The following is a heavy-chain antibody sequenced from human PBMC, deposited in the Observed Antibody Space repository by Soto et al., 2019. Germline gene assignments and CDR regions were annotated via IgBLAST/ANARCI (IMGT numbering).Heavy chain of an antibody. D-gene: IGHD2-2*01. Sequence: QVQLVESGGGVVQPGRSLRLSCAASGFTFSSYGMHWVRQAPGKGLEWVAVISYDGSNKYYADSVKGRFTISRDNSKNTLYLQMNSLRAEDTAVYYCAKDYSSNSSGDYWGQGTLVTVSS. CDR2: ISYDGSNK. J-gene: IGHJ4*02. CDR3: AKDYSSNSSGDY. CDR1: GFTFSSYG. V-gene: IGHV3-30*18.